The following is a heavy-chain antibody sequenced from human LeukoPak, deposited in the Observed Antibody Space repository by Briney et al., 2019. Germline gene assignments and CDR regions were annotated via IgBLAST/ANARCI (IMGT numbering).Heavy chain of an antibody. CDR2: IYYSGST. D-gene: IGHD4-17*01. CDR3: ARRMYGDYAQVDL. CDR1: GGSISSYY. J-gene: IGHJ2*01. V-gene: IGHV4-59*01. Sequence: SETLSLTCTVSGGSISSYYWSWIRQPPGKGLEWIGYIYYSGSTNYNPSLKSRVTISVDTSKNQFSLKLSSVTAADTAVYYCARRMYGDYAQVDLWGRGTLVTVSS.